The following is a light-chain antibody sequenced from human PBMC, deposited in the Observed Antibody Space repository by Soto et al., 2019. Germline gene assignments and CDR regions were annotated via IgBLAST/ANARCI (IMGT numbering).Light chain of an antibody. J-gene: IGKJ4*01. CDR1: QSISSY. Sequence: DIQMTQSPSSLSASVGDRVTITCRASQSISSYLNWYQQKPGKAPKVLIYAASSLQSGVTSRFSGSRSGTDFSLTISTLQPEDFATYYCQQSYSTPPTFGGGNKVEIK. CDR3: QQSYSTPPT. V-gene: IGKV1-39*01. CDR2: AAS.